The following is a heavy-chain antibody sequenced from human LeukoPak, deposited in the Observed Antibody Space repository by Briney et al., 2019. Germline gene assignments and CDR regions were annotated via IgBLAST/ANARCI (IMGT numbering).Heavy chain of an antibody. CDR3: TRDVR. V-gene: IGHV3-7*01. J-gene: IGHJ4*02. CDR2: IKRDGSEE. CDR1: GINFNGHW. Sequence: PGGALRLSCAAPGINFNGHWMGSVRQPPGKGLEWVANIKRDGSEENYVDPVRGRFTISTDSAKNSLDLQMNSLRAEDTAVYYCTRDVRWGQGTLVTLCS.